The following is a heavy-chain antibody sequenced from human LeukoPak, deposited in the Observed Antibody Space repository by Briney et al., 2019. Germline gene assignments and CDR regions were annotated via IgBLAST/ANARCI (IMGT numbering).Heavy chain of an antibody. CDR2: ISSGGSTI. V-gene: IGHV3-48*03. J-gene: IGHJ3*02. CDR3: ARGEGYQLLDAFDI. CDR1: GFTFSSYE. Sequence: PGGSLRLSCAASGFTFSSYEMNWVRQAPGKGLEWVSHISSGGSTIYYADSVKGRFTISRDNAKKSLYLQMNSLRAEDTAVYYCARGEGYQLLDAFDIWGQGIMVTVSS. D-gene: IGHD2-2*01.